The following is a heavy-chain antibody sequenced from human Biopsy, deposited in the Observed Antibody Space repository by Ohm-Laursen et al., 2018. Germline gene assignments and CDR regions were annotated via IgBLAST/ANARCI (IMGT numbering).Heavy chain of an antibody. V-gene: IGHV4-61*05. CDR3: ARRPYTRDNWFDP. J-gene: IGHJ5*02. CDR1: GGSISRSSYY. Sequence: SDTLSLTCTVTGGSISRSSYYWDWIRQPPGKGLEWIGYIYSSGGTDYNPSLKSRVTISLDTSKNQFSLTLTSVTVADTAIYYRARRPYTRDNWFDPWGQGTLVTVSS. CDR2: IYSSGGT. D-gene: IGHD2-2*01.